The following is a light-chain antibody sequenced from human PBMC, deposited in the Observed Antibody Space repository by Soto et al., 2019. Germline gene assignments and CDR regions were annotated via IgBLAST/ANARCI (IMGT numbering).Light chain of an antibody. CDR2: SDY. V-gene: IGLV3-21*04. J-gene: IGLJ3*02. Sequence: SYELSQPPSVSVAPGQTASITCGGDNFGSKGVHWYQQRPGQAPVLVIYSDYDRPSGIPERFSGSNSGSTATLTISRVEAGDEADYYCQVWDSSSDHVMFGGGTKVTVL. CDR1: NFGSKG. CDR3: QVWDSSSDHVM.